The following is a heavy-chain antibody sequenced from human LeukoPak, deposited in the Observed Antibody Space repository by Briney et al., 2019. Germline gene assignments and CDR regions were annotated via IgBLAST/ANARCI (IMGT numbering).Heavy chain of an antibody. CDR2: ISGNDGRT. CDR3: GRDPNVDYLGAFDF. V-gene: IGHV3-23*01. CDR1: GFIFSNYF. D-gene: IGHD4-17*01. J-gene: IGHJ3*01. Sequence: GGSLRLSCAASGFIFSNYFFVWVRQAPGKGLELISGISGNDGRTYFADSVRGRFTISRDNSKNTVYLQMNSLRAEDTAVYYCGRDPNVDYLGAFDFWGQGTIVSVSS.